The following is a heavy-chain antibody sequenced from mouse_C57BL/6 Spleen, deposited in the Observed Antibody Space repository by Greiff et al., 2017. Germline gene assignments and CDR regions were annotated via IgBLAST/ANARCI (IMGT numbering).Heavy chain of an antibody. J-gene: IGHJ4*01. V-gene: IGHV1-72*01. D-gene: IGHD1-1*01. CDR3: AAGVGYGSRRGYYAMDY. CDR1: GYTFTSYW. CDR2: IDPNSGGT. Sequence: QVQLKQPGAELVKPGASVKLSCKASGYTFTSYWMHWVKQRPGRGLEWIGRIDPNSGGTKYNEKFKSKATLTVDKPSSTAYMQLSSLTSEDSAVYYCAAGVGYGSRRGYYAMDYWGQGTSVTVSS.